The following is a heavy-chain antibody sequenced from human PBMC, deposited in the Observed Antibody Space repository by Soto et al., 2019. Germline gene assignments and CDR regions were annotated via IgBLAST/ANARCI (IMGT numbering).Heavy chain of an antibody. Sequence: GGSLRLSCAASGFTFSSYGMHWVRQAPGKGLEWVAVIWYDGSNKYYADSVKGRFTISRDNSKNTLYLQMNSLRAEDTAVYYCARSGYPKFLEWLPNDYWGQGTLVTVSS. CDR1: GFTFSSYG. CDR3: ARSGYPKFLEWLPNDY. D-gene: IGHD3-3*01. CDR2: IWYDGSNK. J-gene: IGHJ4*02. V-gene: IGHV3-33*01.